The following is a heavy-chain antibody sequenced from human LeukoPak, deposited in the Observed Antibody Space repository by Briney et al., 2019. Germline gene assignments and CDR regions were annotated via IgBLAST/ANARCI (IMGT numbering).Heavy chain of an antibody. Sequence: SETLSLTCAVYGGSFSGYYWIWIRQPPGKGLEWIGEINHSGSTNYNPSLKSRVTISVHTSKHQFSLKLTSVTAADTAVYYCARRGYSGYDFNLGATYYFDYWGKGTLVPVSS. J-gene: IGHJ4*02. D-gene: IGHD5-12*01. CDR3: ARRGYSGYDFNLGATYYFDY. CDR1: GGSFSGYY. V-gene: IGHV4-34*01. CDR2: INHSGST.